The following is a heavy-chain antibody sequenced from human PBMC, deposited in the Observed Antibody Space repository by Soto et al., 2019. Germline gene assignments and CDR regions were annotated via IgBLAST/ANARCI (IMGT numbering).Heavy chain of an antibody. J-gene: IGHJ4*02. CDR3: ARFPSSISFDY. Sequence: GESLKISCQISGYTFTDYWIAWVRQMPGKGLEWMGIIFPADSEIRYSPSFRGHVTISADTSISTAYLQWSSLEASDTAMYYCARFPSSISFDYWGQGTLVTVSS. CDR2: IFPADSEI. D-gene: IGHD2-2*01. V-gene: IGHV5-51*01. CDR1: GYTFTDYW.